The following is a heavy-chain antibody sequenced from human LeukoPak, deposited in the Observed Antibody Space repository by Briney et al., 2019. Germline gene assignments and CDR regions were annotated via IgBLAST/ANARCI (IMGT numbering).Heavy chain of an antibody. D-gene: IGHD3-10*01. V-gene: IGHV1-18*01. J-gene: IGHJ3*02. Sequence: ASVKVSCNGSGYTFHSFGISLVRQAPGQGLEWMCWINAYNGNTNYPQKLQGRVTMTTDTSTSTDYMELRSLRSDDTAVYYCATRITMVREDAFDIWGQGTMVTVSS. CDR1: GYTFHSFG. CDR2: INAYNGNT. CDR3: ATRITMVREDAFDI.